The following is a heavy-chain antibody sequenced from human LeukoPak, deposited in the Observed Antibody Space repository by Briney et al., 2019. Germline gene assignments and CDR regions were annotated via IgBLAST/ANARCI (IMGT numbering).Heavy chain of an antibody. CDR1: GFTFSSYT. CDR3: ARDRSSSAAPSLSY. Sequence: GGSLRLSCAAPGFTFSSYTMNWVRQAPGKGLEWVSSISSSSSYIYYADSVKGRFTISRDNAKNSLYLQMNSLRDEDTAVYYCARDRSSSAAPSLSYWGQGTLVTVSS. V-gene: IGHV3-21*01. J-gene: IGHJ4*02. CDR2: ISSSSSYI. D-gene: IGHD6-13*01.